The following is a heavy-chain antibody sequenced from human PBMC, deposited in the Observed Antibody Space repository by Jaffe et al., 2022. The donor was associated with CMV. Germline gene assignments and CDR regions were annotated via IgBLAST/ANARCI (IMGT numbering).Heavy chain of an antibody. CDR3: ARGTRITIFGVVPFDY. Sequence: QVQLQQWGAGLLKPSETLSLTCAVYGGSFSGYYWSWIRQPPGKGLEWIGEINHSGSTNYNPSLKSRVTISVDTSKNQFSLKLSSVTAADTAVYYCARGTRITIFGVVPFDYWGQGTLVTVSS. CDR2: INHSGST. J-gene: IGHJ4*02. V-gene: IGHV4-34*01. D-gene: IGHD3-3*01. CDR1: GGSFSGYY.